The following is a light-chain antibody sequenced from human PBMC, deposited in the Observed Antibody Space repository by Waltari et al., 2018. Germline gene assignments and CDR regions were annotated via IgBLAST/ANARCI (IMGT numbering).Light chain of an antibody. CDR3: ATWDNSLREVV. Sequence: QSVLTQPPSVSAAPGQKVTISCSGNSSNIGNYYVSWYHQVPGATPKRLLFYKNQRPSGIPDRFSASRSGTSATLGITGLQIGDEADYYCATWDNSLREVVFGGGTKLTVL. CDR1: SSNIGNYY. J-gene: IGLJ2*01. CDR2: YKN. V-gene: IGLV1-51*01.